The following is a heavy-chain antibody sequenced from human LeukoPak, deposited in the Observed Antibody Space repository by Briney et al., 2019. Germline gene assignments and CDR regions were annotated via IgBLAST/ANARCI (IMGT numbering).Heavy chain of an antibody. J-gene: IGHJ4*02. Sequence: GGSLRLSCAASGFNFSSYAMNWVRQAPGKGLEWVASISTAGDSTYYADSVRGRFTFSRDNSKNTVYLQMNSLRAEDTAVYYCAKDGARGYHFDYWGQGTLVTVSS. V-gene: IGHV3-23*01. CDR2: ISTAGDST. CDR3: AKDGARGYHFDY. CDR1: GFNFSSYA. D-gene: IGHD5-18*01.